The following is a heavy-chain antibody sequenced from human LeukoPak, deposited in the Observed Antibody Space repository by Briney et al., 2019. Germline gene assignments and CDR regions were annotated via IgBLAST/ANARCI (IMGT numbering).Heavy chain of an antibody. J-gene: IGHJ5*02. D-gene: IGHD2-2*01. V-gene: IGHV1-69*13. Sequence: ASVKVSCKASGGTFSSYAISWVRQAPGQGLEWMGGIIPIFGTANYAQKFQGRVTITADESTSTAYMELSSLRSEDTAVYYCARGADCSSTSCYQISYNWFDPWGQGILVTVSS. CDR1: GGTFSSYA. CDR3: ARGADCSSTSCYQISYNWFDP. CDR2: IIPIFGTA.